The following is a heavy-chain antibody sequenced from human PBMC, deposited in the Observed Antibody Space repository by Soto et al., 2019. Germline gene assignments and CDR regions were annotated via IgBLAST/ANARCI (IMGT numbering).Heavy chain of an antibody. D-gene: IGHD3-22*01. Sequence: SVKVSCKASGGTFSSYAISWVRQAPGQGLEWMGGIIPIFGTANYAQKFQGRVTITADESTSTAYMELSSLRSEDTAVYYCACPYDSSGYYYYYYGMDVWGQGTTVTVSS. CDR1: GGTFSSYA. J-gene: IGHJ6*02. CDR3: ACPYDSSGYYYYYYGMDV. V-gene: IGHV1-69*13. CDR2: IIPIFGTA.